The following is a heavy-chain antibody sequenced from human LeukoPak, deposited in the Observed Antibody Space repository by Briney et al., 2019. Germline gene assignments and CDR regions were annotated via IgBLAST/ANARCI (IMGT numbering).Heavy chain of an antibody. V-gene: IGHV3-33*08. CDR2: IWYDGSNK. Sequence: GRSLRLSCAASGFIFSHYGMHWVRQAPGKGLEWVAVIWYDGSNKYYADSVKGRFTISRDNSKNTLYLQMNSLRAEDTAVYYCARGAISSSWTFDYWGQGTLVTVSS. CDR3: ARGAISSSWTFDY. D-gene: IGHD6-13*01. J-gene: IGHJ4*02. CDR1: GFIFSHYG.